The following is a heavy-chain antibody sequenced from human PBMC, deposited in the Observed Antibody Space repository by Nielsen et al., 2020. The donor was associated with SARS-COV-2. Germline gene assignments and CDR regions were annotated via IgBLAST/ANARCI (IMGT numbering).Heavy chain of an antibody. D-gene: IGHD6-19*01. J-gene: IGHJ6*02. CDR2: ISWNSGSI. V-gene: IGHV3-9*01. CDR3: ARDGSSGWSSGYYYYYGMDV. Sequence: VRQAPGKGLEWVSGISWNSGSIGYADSVKGRFTISRDNAKNSLYLQMNSLRAEDTALYYCARDGSSGWSSGYYYYYGMDVWGQGTTVTVSS.